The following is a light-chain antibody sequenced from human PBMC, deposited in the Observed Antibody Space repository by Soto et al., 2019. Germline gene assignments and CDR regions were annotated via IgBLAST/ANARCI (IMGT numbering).Light chain of an antibody. CDR2: QDN. Sequence: SSELTQPPSVSVSPGQTATLSCSGDKLGDKFACWYHQKPGQSPELVIYQDNKRPSGIPERFSGSNSGNTATLTIAETQAIDEADYFCQAWDSGNMVFGEGTELTVL. CDR3: QAWDSGNMV. J-gene: IGLJ3*02. CDR1: KLGDKF. V-gene: IGLV3-1*01.